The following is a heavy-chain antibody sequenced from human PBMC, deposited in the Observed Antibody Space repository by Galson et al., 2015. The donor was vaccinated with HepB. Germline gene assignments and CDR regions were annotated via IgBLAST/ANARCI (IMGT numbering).Heavy chain of an antibody. CDR2: ISGGGAGT. CDR1: GFTFSNYV. J-gene: IGHJ3*02. Sequence: SLRLSCAASGFTFSNYVMSWVRQAPGKGLEWVSSISGGGAGTYYADSAKGRLTISRDNSKNTLYLQMNSLRAEDTAIYYCAKDSLRDYFGSGTLWAFDIWGQGTMVTVSS. CDR3: AKDSLRDYFGSGTLWAFDI. V-gene: IGHV3-23*01. D-gene: IGHD3-10*01.